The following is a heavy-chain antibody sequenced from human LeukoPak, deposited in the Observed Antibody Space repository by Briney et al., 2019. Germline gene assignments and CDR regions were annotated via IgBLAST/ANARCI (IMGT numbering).Heavy chain of an antibody. D-gene: IGHD6-19*01. CDR3: ARVLIDSSGWYHFDS. J-gene: IGHJ4*02. CDR1: GGSISGYY. CDR2: IQYNGNT. V-gene: IGHV4-59*01. Sequence: SETLSLTCTVSGGSISGYYGSWIRQPPGKGLEWIGLIQYNGNTNYNPSLKSRVTISVDTSNNDFSLKVSSVTAADTAVYYCARVLIDSSGWYHFDSWGQGTLVTVSS.